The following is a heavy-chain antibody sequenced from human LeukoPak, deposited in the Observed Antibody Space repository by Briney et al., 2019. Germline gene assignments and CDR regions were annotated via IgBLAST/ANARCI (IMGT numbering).Heavy chain of an antibody. CDR2: ISGSGGST. D-gene: IGHD6-6*01. CDR1: GFTFSSYA. Sequence: HPGGSLRLSCAASGFTFSSYAMSWVRQAPGKGLEWVSAISGSGGSTYYADSVKGRFTISRDNSKNTLYLQMNSLRAEDTAVYYCAKAMDSSSSAIFDYWGQGTLVTVSS. V-gene: IGHV3-23*01. J-gene: IGHJ4*02. CDR3: AKAMDSSSSAIFDY.